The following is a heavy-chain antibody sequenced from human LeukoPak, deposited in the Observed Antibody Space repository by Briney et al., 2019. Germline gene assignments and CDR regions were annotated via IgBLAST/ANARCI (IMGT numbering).Heavy chain of an antibody. Sequence: SETLSLTCAVYGGSSSGYYWSWIRQPPGKGLEWIGEITHSGSTNYNPSLKSRVTISVDTSKNQFSLKLSSVTAADTAVYYCASEGFGEHYFDYWGQGTLVTVSS. CDR1: GGSSSGYY. D-gene: IGHD3-10*01. CDR3: ASEGFGEHYFDY. CDR2: ITHSGST. J-gene: IGHJ4*02. V-gene: IGHV4-34*01.